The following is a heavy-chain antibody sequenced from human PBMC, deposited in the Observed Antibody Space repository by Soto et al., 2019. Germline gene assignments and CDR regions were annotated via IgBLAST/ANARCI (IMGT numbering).Heavy chain of an antibody. CDR3: ARVRRGEYCSGGSCYRDYYYGMDV. V-gene: IGHV3-53*01. CDR1: GFTVSSNY. CDR2: IYSGGST. D-gene: IGHD2-15*01. J-gene: IGHJ6*02. Sequence: EVQLVESGGGLIQPGGSLRLSCAASGFTVSSNYMSWVRQAPGKGLEWVSVIYSGGSTYYADSVKGRFTISRDNSKNTLYLQMHSLRAEDTAVYYCARVRRGEYCSGGSCYRDYYYGMDVWGQGTTVTVSS.